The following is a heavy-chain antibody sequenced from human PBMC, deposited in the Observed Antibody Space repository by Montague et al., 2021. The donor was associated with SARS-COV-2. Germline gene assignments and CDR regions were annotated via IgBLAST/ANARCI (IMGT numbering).Heavy chain of an antibody. CDR1: GFSLSTSGMC. J-gene: IGHJ4*02. CDR2: IDWXDDK. CDR3: ARVRYFDTTFDY. V-gene: IGHV2-70*01. D-gene: IGHD3-9*01. Sequence: PALVKPTQTLTLTCTFSGFSLSTSGMCVSWIRQPPGKALVWLALIDWXDDKFYSTSLKTRLTISKDTSKNQVVLTMTNMDPVDTATYYCARVRYFDTTFDYWGQGTLVTVSS.